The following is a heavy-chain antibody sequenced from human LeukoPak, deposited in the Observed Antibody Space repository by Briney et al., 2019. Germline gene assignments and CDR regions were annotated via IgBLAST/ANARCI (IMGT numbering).Heavy chain of an antibody. J-gene: IGHJ4*02. CDR2: INPSGGAT. D-gene: IGHD1-26*01. Sequence: VASVKVSCKASGYTFTTYYLHWVRQAPGQGLDWMGIINPSGGATSYAQKFQGRVTLTRDTSTSTVYMELRSLRSDDTAVYYCARDLGGLHFDYWGQGTLVTVSS. CDR1: GYTFTTYY. CDR3: ARDLGGLHFDY. V-gene: IGHV1-46*01.